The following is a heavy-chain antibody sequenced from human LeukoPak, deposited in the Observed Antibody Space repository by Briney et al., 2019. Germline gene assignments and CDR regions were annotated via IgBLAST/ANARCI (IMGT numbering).Heavy chain of an antibody. J-gene: IGHJ3*02. CDR2: INHSGST. CDR1: GGSFSDYY. Sequence: PSDTLSLTCAVYGGSFSDYYWSWIRQPPGKGLEWIGEINHSGSTNYNPSLKSRVAISVDTSKNQFSLKLSSVTAADTAVYYCARNSVTSPGGAFDIWGQGTMVTVSS. V-gene: IGHV4-34*01. D-gene: IGHD4-17*01. CDR3: ARNSVTSPGGAFDI.